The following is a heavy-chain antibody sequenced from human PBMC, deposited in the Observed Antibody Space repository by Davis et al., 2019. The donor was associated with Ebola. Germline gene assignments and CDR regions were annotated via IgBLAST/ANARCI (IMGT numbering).Heavy chain of an antibody. V-gene: IGHV3-21*01. CDR3: ARRGVVTPLFTFYFDY. D-gene: IGHD4-23*01. CDR2: ISSSSSYI. J-gene: IGHJ4*02. CDR1: GFTFSSYS. Sequence: GESLKTSCAASGFTFSSYSMNWVRQAPGKGLEWVSSISSSSSYIYYADSVKGRFTISRDNAKNSLYLQMNSLRDEDTAVYYCARRGVVTPLFTFYFDYWGQGTLVTVSS.